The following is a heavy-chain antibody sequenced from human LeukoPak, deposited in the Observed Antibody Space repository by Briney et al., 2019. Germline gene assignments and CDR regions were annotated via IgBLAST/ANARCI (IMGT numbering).Heavy chain of an antibody. CDR2: ISGSGGST. Sequence: GGSLRLSCAASGFTFSSYAMSWVRQAPGKGLEWVSAISGSGGSTYYADSVKGRFTISRDNSKNTLYLQMNSLRAEDTAVYYCAKLRKVVGAGSLVDWGQGTLVTVSS. CDR3: AKLRKVVGAGSLVD. CDR1: GFTFSSYA. D-gene: IGHD6-19*01. J-gene: IGHJ4*02. V-gene: IGHV3-23*01.